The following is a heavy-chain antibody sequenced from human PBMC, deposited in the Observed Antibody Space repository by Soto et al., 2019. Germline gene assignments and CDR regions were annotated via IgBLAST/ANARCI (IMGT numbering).Heavy chain of an antibody. CDR1: GGSFSGYY. CDR3: ARGRGIWWEPRFGYFDY. J-gene: IGHJ4*02. Sequence: PSETLSLTCAVYGGSFSGYYWSWIRQPPGKGLEWIGEINHSGSTNYNPSLKSRVTISVDTSKNQFSLKLSSVTAADTAVYYRARGRGIWWEPRFGYFDYWGQGTLVTVSS. D-gene: IGHD1-26*01. V-gene: IGHV4-34*01. CDR2: INHSGST.